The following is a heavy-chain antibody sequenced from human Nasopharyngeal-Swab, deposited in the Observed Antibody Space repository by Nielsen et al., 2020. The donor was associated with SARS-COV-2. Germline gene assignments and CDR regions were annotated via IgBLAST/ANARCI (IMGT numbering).Heavy chain of an antibody. CDR1: GFTFSSFG. J-gene: IGHJ4*02. CDR2: IAHDASNE. D-gene: IGHD4-17*01. V-gene: IGHV3-30*03. CDR3: ARDAPAHYGAFY. Sequence: GESLKISCAASGFTFSSFGMHWVRQAPGKGLEWAAFIAHDASNEYYGDSVKGRFSTSRDSSKNTLYLQMDSLRGEDTAVYYCARDAPAHYGAFYWGRGTLVTVSS.